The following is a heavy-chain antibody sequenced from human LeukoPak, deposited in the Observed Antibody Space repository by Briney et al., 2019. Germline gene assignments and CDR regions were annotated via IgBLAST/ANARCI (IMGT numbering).Heavy chain of an antibody. D-gene: IGHD4-11*01. V-gene: IGHV4-34*01. Sequence: SETLSLTCAVYGGSFSGYYWSWIRQPPGKGLEWIGEINHSGSTNYNPSLKSRVTISVDTSKNQFSLKLSSVTAADTAVYYCARAQGMTTQPFDYWGQGTLVTVSS. CDR1: GGSFSGYY. CDR3: ARAQGMTTQPFDY. CDR2: INHSGST. J-gene: IGHJ4*02.